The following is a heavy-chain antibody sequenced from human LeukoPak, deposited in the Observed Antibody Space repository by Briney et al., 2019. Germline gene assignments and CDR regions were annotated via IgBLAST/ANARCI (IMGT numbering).Heavy chain of an antibody. CDR3: AKDGFVPPPHSSSSGRPYYFDY. V-gene: IGHV3-23*01. D-gene: IGHD6-13*01. CDR2: ISGSGGRT. CDR1: GFTFWSPG. Sequence: PGGSLRLSCAASGFTFWSPGMSWGRQAPGKGLEWVSAISGSGGRTYYPDSVKGRFTISRDNSKNTLYLQMNSLRAEDTAIYYRAKDGFVPPPHSSSSGRPYYFDYWGQGTLVTVSS. J-gene: IGHJ4*02.